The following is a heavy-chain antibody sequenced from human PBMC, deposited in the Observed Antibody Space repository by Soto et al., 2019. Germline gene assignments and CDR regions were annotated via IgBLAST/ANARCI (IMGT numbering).Heavy chain of an antibody. CDR3: ARDGCPNGVCFNDY. CDR1: GFGFSSYA. Sequence: QVKLVESGGGVVQPGRSLRLSCAASGFGFSSYAMHWVRQAPGKGLEWLSFISYDGRNEYYADSVKGRFTVSRDSSENTLYLQINTLKPEDTAVYYCARDGCPNGVCFNDYWGQGTLVTVSS. CDR2: ISYDGRNE. J-gene: IGHJ4*02. V-gene: IGHV3-30*04. D-gene: IGHD2-8*01.